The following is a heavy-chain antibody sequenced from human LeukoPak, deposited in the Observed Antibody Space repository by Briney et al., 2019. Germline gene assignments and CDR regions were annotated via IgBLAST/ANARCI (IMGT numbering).Heavy chain of an antibody. CDR1: GFTFDDYA. D-gene: IGHD5-24*01. Sequence: GGSLRLSCAASGFTFDDYAMHWVRQAPGKGLEWVSGISWNSGSIGYADSVKGRFTTSRDNAKNSLYLQMNSLRAEDTALYYCARSGGGDGYNHPIDYWGQGTLVTVSS. J-gene: IGHJ4*02. CDR3: ARSGGGDGYNHPIDY. CDR2: ISWNSGSI. V-gene: IGHV3-9*01.